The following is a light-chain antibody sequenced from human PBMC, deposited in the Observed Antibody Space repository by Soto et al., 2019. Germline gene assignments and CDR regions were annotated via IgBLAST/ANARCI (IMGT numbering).Light chain of an antibody. J-gene: IGKJ4*01. CDR2: DAS. CDR3: QQRSNWPLLT. Sequence: EIVLTQSPATLSLSPGERATLSCRASQSVSSYLAWYQQKPGQAPRLLIYDASNRATGSPARFSGSGSGTDFTLTISSIEPEDFAVYYCQQRSNWPLLTFGRGTKVEIK. V-gene: IGKV3-11*01. CDR1: QSVSSY.